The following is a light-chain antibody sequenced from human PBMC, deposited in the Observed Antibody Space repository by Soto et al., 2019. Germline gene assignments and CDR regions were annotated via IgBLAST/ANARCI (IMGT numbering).Light chain of an antibody. V-gene: IGLV1-44*01. J-gene: IGLJ2*01. CDR3: SSYTTSTTRII. Sequence: GVPDRFSGSKSGTSASLAISGLQSEDEADYYCSSYTTSTTRIIFGGGTKLTVL.